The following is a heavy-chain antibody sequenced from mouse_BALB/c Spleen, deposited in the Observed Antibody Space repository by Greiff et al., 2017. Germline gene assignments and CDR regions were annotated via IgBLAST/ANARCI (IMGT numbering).Heavy chain of an antibody. CDR2: ISSGSSTI. J-gene: IGHJ3*01. Sequence: VQLKESGGGLVQPGGSRKLSCAASGFTFSSFGMHWVRQAPEKGLEWVAYISSGSSTIYYADTVKGRFTISRDNPKNTLFLQMTSLRSEDTAMYYCASVFAYWGQGTLVTVSA. CDR1: GFTFSSFG. V-gene: IGHV5-17*02. CDR3: ASVFAY.